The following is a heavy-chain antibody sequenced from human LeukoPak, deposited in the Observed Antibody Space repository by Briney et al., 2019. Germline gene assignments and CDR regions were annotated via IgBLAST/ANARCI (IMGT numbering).Heavy chain of an antibody. CDR1: GGSFSGYY. J-gene: IGHJ3*02. V-gene: IGHV4-34*01. CDR2: INHSGST. D-gene: IGHD3-22*01. CDR3: ARLQRVTMNAFDI. Sequence: SETLSLTCAVYGGSFSGYYWSWIRQPPGKGLEWIGEINHSGSTNYNPSLKSRVTISVDTSKNQFSLKLSSVTAADTAVYYCARLQRVTMNAFDIWGQGTMVTVSS.